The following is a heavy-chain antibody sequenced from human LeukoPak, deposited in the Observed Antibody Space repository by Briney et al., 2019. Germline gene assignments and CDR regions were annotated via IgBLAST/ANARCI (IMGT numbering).Heavy chain of an antibody. Sequence: GASVKVSCKASGYTFTGYNIHWVRQAPGQGLEWMGWINPNTGGTTLAQKFQGRVTMTRDTSISTAYMELSSLRSDDTAVYYCARALGMAVAGSAGYWGQGTLVTVSS. V-gene: IGHV1-2*02. J-gene: IGHJ4*02. CDR1: GYTFTGYN. CDR2: INPNTGGT. CDR3: ARALGMAVAGSAGY. D-gene: IGHD6-19*01.